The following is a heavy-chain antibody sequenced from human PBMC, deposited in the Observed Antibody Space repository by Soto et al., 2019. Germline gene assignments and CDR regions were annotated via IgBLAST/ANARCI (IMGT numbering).Heavy chain of an antibody. CDR2: IIPIFGTA. D-gene: IGHD5-12*01. CDR1: GGTFSSYA. V-gene: IGHV1-69*13. Sequence: PVKVSCKASGGTFSSYAISWVRQAPGQGLEWMGGIIPIFGTANYAQKFQGRVTITADESTSTAYMELSSLRSEDTAVYYCARLRGYSGNDYYYYGMVIWGQGTTVTVSS. CDR3: ARLRGYSGNDYYYYGMVI. J-gene: IGHJ6*02.